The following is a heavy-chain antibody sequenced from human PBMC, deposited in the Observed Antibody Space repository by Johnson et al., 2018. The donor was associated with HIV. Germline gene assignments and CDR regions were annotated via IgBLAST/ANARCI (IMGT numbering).Heavy chain of an antibody. D-gene: IGHD1-26*01. V-gene: IGHV3-30*02. Sequence: QVQLVESGGGVVQPGGSLRLSCAASGFTFSSYGMHWVRQAPGKGLEWVAFIRYDGSNKYYADSVKGRFTISRDNSKNTLHLQMNSLKTEDTAVYYCTTDPYGGRRDAFDIWGQGTKVTVSS. CDR3: TTDPYGGRRDAFDI. CDR1: GFTFSSYG. CDR2: IRYDGSNK. J-gene: IGHJ3*02.